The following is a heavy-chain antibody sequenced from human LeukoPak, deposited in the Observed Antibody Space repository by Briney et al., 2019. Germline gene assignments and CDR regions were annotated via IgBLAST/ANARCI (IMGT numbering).Heavy chain of an antibody. CDR1: GGSFSGYY. CDR3: ARAWGDIAAGVYDY. D-gene: IGHD3-10*01. J-gene: IGHJ4*02. CDR2: INHSGST. V-gene: IGHV4-34*01. Sequence: SETLSLTCAVYGGSFSGYYWSWIRPPPGEGLEWNGEINHSGSTNYNPSLKSRVTISVDTSKTQFSLKLSSVTAADTAVYYCARAWGDIAAGVYDYWGQGTMVTVSS.